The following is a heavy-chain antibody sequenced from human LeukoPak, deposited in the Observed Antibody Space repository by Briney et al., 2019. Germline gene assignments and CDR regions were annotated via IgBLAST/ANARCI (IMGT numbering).Heavy chain of an antibody. V-gene: IGHV4-59*12. CDR2: IYYSGST. Sequence: PSETLSLTCTVSGGSISSYYWSWIRQPPGKGLEWIGFIYYSGSTNYNPSLESRVTMSVDTSKNQFSLKLSSVTAADTAVYYCARDLGYSYGYFDYWGQGTLVTVSS. CDR1: GGSISSYY. J-gene: IGHJ4*02. D-gene: IGHD5-18*01. CDR3: ARDLGYSYGYFDY.